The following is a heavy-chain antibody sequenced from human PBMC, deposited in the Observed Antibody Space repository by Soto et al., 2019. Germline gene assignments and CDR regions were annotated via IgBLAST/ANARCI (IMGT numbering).Heavy chain of an antibody. CDR1: GGTFSNSG. CDR2: IIPIFDTT. J-gene: IGHJ4*02. CDR3: ARAPILVSVTLHENYFAS. V-gene: IGHV1-69*01. Sequence: QLHLVQSGAEVKKPGSSLKVSCKASGGTFSNSGISWVRQAPGQGLEWMGGIIPIFDTTNYAQKLQGRNTIIADESTNTVYMELSNLRSADTGVYYCARAPILVSVTLHENYFASWGQGTLVTVSS. D-gene: IGHD2-21*02.